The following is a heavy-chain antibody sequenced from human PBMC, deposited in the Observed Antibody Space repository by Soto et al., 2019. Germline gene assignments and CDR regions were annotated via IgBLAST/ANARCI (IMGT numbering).Heavy chain of an antibody. J-gene: IGHJ6*02. D-gene: IGHD3-10*01. CDR3: ARDREEGWFGHNYYGMDV. CDR2: INPNSGGT. CDR1: GYTFTGYY. Sequence: GASVKVSCKASGYTFTGYYMHWVRQAPGQGLEWMGWINPNSGGTNYAQKFQGWVTMTRDTSISTAYMELSRLRSDDTAVYYCARDREEGWFGHNYYGMDVWGQGTTVTVSS. V-gene: IGHV1-2*04.